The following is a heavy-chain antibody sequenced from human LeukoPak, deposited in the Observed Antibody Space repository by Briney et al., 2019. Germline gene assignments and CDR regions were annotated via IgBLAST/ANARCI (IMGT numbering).Heavy chain of an antibody. CDR2: IIPIFGTA. V-gene: IGHV1-69*01. CDR1: GGTFSSYA. J-gene: IGHJ4*02. D-gene: IGHD2-2*01. Sequence: SVKVSCKASGGTFSSYAISWVRQAPGQGLEWVGGIIPIFGTANYAQKFQGRVTITADESTSTAYMELSSLRSEDTAVYYCARDSRTNIVVVPAAMDYRGQGTLVTVSS. CDR3: ARDSRTNIVVVPAAMDY.